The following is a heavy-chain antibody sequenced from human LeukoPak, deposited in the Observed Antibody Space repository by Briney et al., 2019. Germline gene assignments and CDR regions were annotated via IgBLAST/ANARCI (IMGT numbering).Heavy chain of an antibody. V-gene: IGHV3-30*02. CDR1: GFTFSSYG. CDR2: IRYDGSNK. D-gene: IGHD3-10*01. J-gene: IGHJ4*02. Sequence: GGSLRLSCAASGFTFSSYGMHWVRQAPGKGLEWVAFIRYDGSNKYYADSVKGRFTISRDNSKNTLYLRMNSLRAEDTAVYYCAKDRATMVRGVIKYDYWGQGTLVTVSS. CDR3: AKDRATMVRGVIKYDY.